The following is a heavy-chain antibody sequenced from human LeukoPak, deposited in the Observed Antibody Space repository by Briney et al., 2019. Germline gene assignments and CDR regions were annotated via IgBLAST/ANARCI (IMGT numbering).Heavy chain of an antibody. CDR1: GFTFSSYA. V-gene: IGHV3-30*18. CDR3: AKDTLYYDSSGENDY. J-gene: IGHJ4*02. D-gene: IGHD3-22*01. CDR2: ISYDGSNK. Sequence: GGSLRLSCAASGFTFSSYAMSWVRQAPGKGLEWVAVISYDGSNKYYADSVKGRFTISRDNSKNTLYLQMNSLRAEDTAVYYCAKDTLYYDSSGENDYWGRGTLVTVSS.